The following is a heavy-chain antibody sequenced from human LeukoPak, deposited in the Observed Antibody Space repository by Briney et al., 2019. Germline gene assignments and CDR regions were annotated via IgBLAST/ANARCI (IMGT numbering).Heavy chain of an antibody. V-gene: IGHV3-23*01. Sequence: GALSLSCAASGFTFSSYAMSWVRQAPGKGLEWVSAISGSGGSTYYADSVKGRFTISRDNSKNTLYLQMNSLRAEDTAVYYCARAPDETGTTDYWGQGTLVTVSS. D-gene: IGHD1-1*01. CDR3: ARAPDETGTTDY. J-gene: IGHJ4*02. CDR1: GFTFSSYA. CDR2: ISGSGGST.